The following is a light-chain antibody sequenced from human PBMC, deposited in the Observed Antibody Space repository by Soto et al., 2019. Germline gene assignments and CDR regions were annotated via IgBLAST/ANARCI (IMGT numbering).Light chain of an antibody. CDR2: GNN. J-gene: IGLJ1*01. CDR1: SSNIGAGYD. CDR3: QSYDISLSGSV. Sequence: QAVLKQTPSVSGAPGQRVTLSCTGSSSNIGAGYDVHWYQQLPGTAPKLLIYGNNNRPSGVPDRFSGSKSGTSASLAITGLQAEDEADYYCQSYDISLSGSVFGTGTKVTVL. V-gene: IGLV1-40*01.